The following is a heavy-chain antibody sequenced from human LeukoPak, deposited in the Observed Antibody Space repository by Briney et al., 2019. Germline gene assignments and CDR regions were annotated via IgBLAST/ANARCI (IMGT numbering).Heavy chain of an antibody. V-gene: IGHV3-33*01. CDR2: IWFDGSNE. CDR3: ASAAGPFDN. CDR1: GFSFSSYG. Sequence: PGGSLRLSCAASGFSFSSYGMHWVRQAPGKGLEWVAVIWFDGSNEYYAESVKGRFTISRDNSKNTLYLQMNSLRAEDTAVYYCASAAGPFDNWGQGTLVAVSS. D-gene: IGHD6-13*01. J-gene: IGHJ4*02.